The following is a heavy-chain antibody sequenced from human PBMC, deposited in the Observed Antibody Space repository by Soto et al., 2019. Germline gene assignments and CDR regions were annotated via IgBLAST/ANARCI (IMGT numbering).Heavy chain of an antibody. CDR2: ISPSGTT. V-gene: IGHV4-34*01. CDR1: GGSFSNNY. J-gene: IGHJ4*02. D-gene: IGHD3-10*01. CDR3: ATSLWFGTQPEI. Sequence: SETLSLTCAVYGGSFSNNYWTWFRQPPGKGLEWIGEISPSGTTKYIPSLRSRDTISVDTSRKQFFLKVTSVSAADTAVYYCATSLWFGTQPEIWGPGTLVTVSS.